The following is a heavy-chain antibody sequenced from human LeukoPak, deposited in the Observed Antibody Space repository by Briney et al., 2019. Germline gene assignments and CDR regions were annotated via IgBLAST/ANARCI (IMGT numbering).Heavy chain of an antibody. J-gene: IGHJ4*02. CDR1: GFSLSAYW. CDR2: INRDGSQR. CDR3: ARDSTYSSGSRFYDRFDY. V-gene: IGHV3-7*03. D-gene: IGHD2-15*01. Sequence: GGSLRLSCAASGFSLSAYWMTWVRQAPGKGLEWVANINRDGSQRNHVDSVKGRFTISRDNAKNSLYLQIDSLTAEDTAVYYCARDSTYSSGSRFYDRFDYWGQGTLVTVTS.